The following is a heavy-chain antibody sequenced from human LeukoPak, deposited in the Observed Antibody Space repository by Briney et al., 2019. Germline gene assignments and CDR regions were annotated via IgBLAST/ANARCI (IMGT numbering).Heavy chain of an antibody. CDR1: GGSISSSSYY. D-gene: IGHD3-22*01. CDR2: IYYSGST. CDR3: ARQVYYDSSGPTAYFGH. J-gene: IGHJ4*02. V-gene: IGHV4-39*01. Sequence: SETLSLTCTVSGGSISSSSYYWGWLRQPPGKGLEWIGSIYYSGSTYYNPSLKSRVTISVDTSKNQFSLKLSSVTAADTAVYYCARQVYYDSSGPTAYFGHWGQGTLVTVSS.